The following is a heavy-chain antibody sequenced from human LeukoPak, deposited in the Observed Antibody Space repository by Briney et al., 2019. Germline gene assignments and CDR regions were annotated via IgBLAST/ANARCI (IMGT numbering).Heavy chain of an antibody. CDR1: GYTFTGYY. CDR3: ARAVWEMQAMVLPIAVAGVEDAFDI. D-gene: IGHD6-19*01. V-gene: IGHV1-2*02. Sequence: ASVKVSCKASGYTFTGYYMHWVRQAPGQGLEWMGWINPNSGGTNYAQKFQGRVTMTRDTSISTAYMELSRLRSDDTAVYYCARAVWEMQAMVLPIAVAGVEDAFDIWGQGTMVTVSS. CDR2: INPNSGGT. J-gene: IGHJ3*02.